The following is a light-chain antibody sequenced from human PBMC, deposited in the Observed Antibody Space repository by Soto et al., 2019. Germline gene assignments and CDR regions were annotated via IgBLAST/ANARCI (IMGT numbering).Light chain of an antibody. CDR1: QSVSSSY. CDR3: QQYGSSPLT. CDR2: GAS. J-gene: IGKJ4*01. Sequence: EIVLTQSPGTLSLSPGERATLSCRASQSVSSSYLAWYQQKPVQAPGLLIYGASSRATGIPDRFSGSGSGTDFTLTISRLEPEDFAVYYCQQYGSSPLTFGGGTKVEIK. V-gene: IGKV3-20*01.